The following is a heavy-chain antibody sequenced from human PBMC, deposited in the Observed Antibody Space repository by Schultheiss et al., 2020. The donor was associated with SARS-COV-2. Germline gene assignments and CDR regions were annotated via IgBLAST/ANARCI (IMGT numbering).Heavy chain of an antibody. CDR2: IIPIFGTA. J-gene: IGHJ4*02. CDR3: ARGLAYDILTGLPL. D-gene: IGHD3-9*01. CDR1: GVTFSSYA. V-gene: IGHV1-69*13. Sequence: SVKVSCKASGVTFSSYAISWVRQAPGQGLEWMGGIIPIFGTANYAQKFQGRVTITADESTSTAYMELSSLRSEDTAVYYCARGLAYDILTGLPLWGQGTLVTVSS.